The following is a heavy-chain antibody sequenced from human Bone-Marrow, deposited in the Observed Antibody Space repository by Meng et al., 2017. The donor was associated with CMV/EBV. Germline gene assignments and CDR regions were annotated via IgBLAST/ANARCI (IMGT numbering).Heavy chain of an antibody. J-gene: IGHJ6*02. CDR3: ARAHLKQWLVSADYYYGKDV. CDR1: GFTFSSYS. V-gene: IGHV3-21*01. D-gene: IGHD6-19*01. CDR2: ISSSSSYI. Sequence: AGSLRLSCAVSGFTFSSYSMNWVRQAPGKGLEWVSSISSSSSYIYYADSVKGRFTISRDNAKMSLYLQMNGLGAEDTAVYYCARAHLKQWLVSADYYYGKDVWGQGTTVTVSS.